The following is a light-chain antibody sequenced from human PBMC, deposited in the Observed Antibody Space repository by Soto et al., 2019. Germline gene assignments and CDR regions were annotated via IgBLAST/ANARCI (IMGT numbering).Light chain of an antibody. V-gene: IGKV1-27*01. Sequence: DIQMTQSPSSLSASVGDRVTITCRASQPIRNSLAWYQQKPGKVPKVLIYAASTLQSGVPSRFSGSGSGTDFTLTISSLQPEDVATYYCQKYFSASWTFGQGTKVEIK. J-gene: IGKJ1*01. CDR1: QPIRNS. CDR2: AAS. CDR3: QKYFSASWT.